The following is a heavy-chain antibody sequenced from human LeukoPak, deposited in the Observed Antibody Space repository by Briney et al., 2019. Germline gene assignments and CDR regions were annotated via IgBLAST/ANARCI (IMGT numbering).Heavy chain of an antibody. Sequence: SETLSLTCTVSGGSVRSSLYYWVWIRQPPGKGLEWIGNIYYSGSTYYNPSLKSRVTISVDTSKDQFSLKLTSVTAADTAVYYCTRLGYHLLYAYYYYYMDVWGKGTPVTVSS. CDR2: IYYSGST. CDR3: TRLGYHLLYAYYYYYMDV. J-gene: IGHJ6*03. CDR1: GGSVRSSLYY. V-gene: IGHV4-39*01. D-gene: IGHD2-15*01.